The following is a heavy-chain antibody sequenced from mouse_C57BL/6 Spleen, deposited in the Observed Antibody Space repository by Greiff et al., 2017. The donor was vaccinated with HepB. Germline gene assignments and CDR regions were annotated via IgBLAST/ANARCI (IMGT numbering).Heavy chain of an antibody. Sequence: EVQWVESGGGLVKPGGSLKLSCAASGFTFSSYTMSWVRQTPEKRLEWVATISGGGGNTYYPDSVKGRFTISRDNAKNTLYLQMSSLRSEDTALYYCARPHYYGSSPWYFDVWGTGTTVTVSS. V-gene: IGHV5-9*01. CDR3: ARPHYYGSSPWYFDV. CDR1: GFTFSSYT. CDR2: ISGGGGNT. J-gene: IGHJ1*03. D-gene: IGHD1-1*01.